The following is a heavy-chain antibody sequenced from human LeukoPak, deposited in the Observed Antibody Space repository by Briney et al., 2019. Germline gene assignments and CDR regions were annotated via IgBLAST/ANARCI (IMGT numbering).Heavy chain of an antibody. D-gene: IGHD2-2*01. J-gene: IGHJ4*02. CDR1: GFTFSSYS. Sequence: GSLRLSCAASGFTFSSYSMNWVRQAPGKGLEWVSSISSSSSYIYYADSVKGRFTISRDNAKDSLYLQMNSLSAEDTAVYYCARPRGCSNICNNFDYWGQGTLVTVSS. CDR3: ARPRGCSNICNNFDY. V-gene: IGHV3-21*01. CDR2: ISSSSSYI.